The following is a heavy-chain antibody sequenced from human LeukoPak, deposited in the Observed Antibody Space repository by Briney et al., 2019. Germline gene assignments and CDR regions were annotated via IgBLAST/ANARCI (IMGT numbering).Heavy chain of an antibody. CDR2: IKQDGSDK. Sequence: GLALRLSCAASGFTFSSYWMSWVLQVPGKGLEWVANIKQDGSDKYYVDSVKGRFTISRDNDKNSLFLQINSLRAEDTAVYYCARGGGRTPDYWGQGTLVTVSS. CDR1: GFTFSSYW. V-gene: IGHV3-7*01. D-gene: IGHD1-26*01. J-gene: IGHJ4*02. CDR3: ARGGGRTPDY.